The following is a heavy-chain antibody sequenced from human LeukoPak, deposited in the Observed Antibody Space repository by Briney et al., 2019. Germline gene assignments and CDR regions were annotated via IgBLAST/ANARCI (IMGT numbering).Heavy chain of an antibody. CDR3: AKEGGTGTRFDY. CDR1: GFTFSSSA. CDR2: ISGSGTGT. V-gene: IGHV3-23*01. D-gene: IGHD1-7*01. J-gene: IGHJ4*02. Sequence: GGSLRLSCAASGFTFSSSAMSWVRQAPGKGLYWVSAISGSGTGTYYADSVKGRFTISRDNSKNTLYLQMNSLRAEDTAVYCCAKEGGTGTRFDYWGRGTLVTVSS.